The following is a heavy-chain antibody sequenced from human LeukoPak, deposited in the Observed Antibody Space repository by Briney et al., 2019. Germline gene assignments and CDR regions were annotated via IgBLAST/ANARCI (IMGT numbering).Heavy chain of an antibody. CDR2: INHSGST. CDR1: GGSFSGYY. CDR3: ARRKGYCSGGSCYNWFDP. D-gene: IGHD2-15*01. Sequence: KPSETLSLTCAVYGGSFSGYYWSWIRQPPGKGLEWIGEINHSGSTNYNPSLKSRVTISVDTSKNQFSLKLSSVTAADTAVYYCARRKGYCSGGSCYNWFDPWGQGTLVTVSP. J-gene: IGHJ5*02. V-gene: IGHV4-34*01.